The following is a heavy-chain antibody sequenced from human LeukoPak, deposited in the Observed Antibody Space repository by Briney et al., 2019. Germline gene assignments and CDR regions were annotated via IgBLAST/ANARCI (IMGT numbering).Heavy chain of an antibody. V-gene: IGHV3-66*02. CDR1: GFTVSSNY. CDR2: IYSGGST. Sequence: PGGSLRLSCAASGFTVSSNYMSWVRQAPGKGLEWVSVIYSGGSTYYADSVKGRFTISRDNSKNTLYLQMNSLRAEDTAVYYCAMSIVGATPGYWGQGTLVTVSS. D-gene: IGHD1-26*01. CDR3: AMSIVGATPGY. J-gene: IGHJ4*02.